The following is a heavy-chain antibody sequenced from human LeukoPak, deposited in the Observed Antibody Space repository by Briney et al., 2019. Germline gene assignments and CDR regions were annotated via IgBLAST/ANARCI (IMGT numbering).Heavy chain of an antibody. CDR1: GGSISSGGYY. CDR2: IYYSGST. Sequence: SQTLSLTCTVSGGSISSGGYYWSWIRQHPGKGLEWIGYIYYSGSTYYNPSLKSRVTISVDTSKNQFSLKLSSVTAADTAVYYCAREDYYDSSGYFPLGAFDIWGQGTMVTVSS. CDR3: AREDYYDSSGYFPLGAFDI. D-gene: IGHD3-22*01. V-gene: IGHV4-31*03. J-gene: IGHJ3*02.